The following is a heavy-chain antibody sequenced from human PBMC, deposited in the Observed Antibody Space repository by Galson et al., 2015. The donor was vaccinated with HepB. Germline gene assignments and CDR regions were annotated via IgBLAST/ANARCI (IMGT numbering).Heavy chain of an antibody. CDR2: ISYDGSNK. Sequence: SLRLSCAASGFTFSSYAMHWVRQAPGKGLEWVAVISYDGSNKYYADSVKGRFTISRDNSKNTLYLQMNSLRAEDTAVYYCARDVSYYDFWSGYYRASGYFDLWGRGTLVTVSS. D-gene: IGHD3-3*01. J-gene: IGHJ2*01. V-gene: IGHV3-30-3*01. CDR3: ARDVSYYDFWSGYYRASGYFDL. CDR1: GFTFSSYA.